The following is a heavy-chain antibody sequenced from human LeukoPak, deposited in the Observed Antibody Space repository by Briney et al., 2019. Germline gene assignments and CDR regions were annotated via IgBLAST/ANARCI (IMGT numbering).Heavy chain of an antibody. J-gene: IGHJ6*02. CDR1: GYTLTELS. D-gene: IGHD6-6*01. V-gene: IGHV1-24*01. CDR3: ATGFVPANYYYYYGMDV. Sequence: ASVKVSCKVSGYTLTELSMHWVRQAPGKGVEWMGGFDPEDGETIYAQKFQGRVTMTEDTYTDTAYMELSSLRSEDTAVYYCATGFVPANYYYYYGMDVWGQGTTVTVSS. CDR2: FDPEDGET.